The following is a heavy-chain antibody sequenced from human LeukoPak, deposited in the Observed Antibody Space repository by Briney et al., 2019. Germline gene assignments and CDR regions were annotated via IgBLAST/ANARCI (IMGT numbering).Heavy chain of an antibody. J-gene: IGHJ4*02. D-gene: IGHD3-22*01. V-gene: IGHV4-59*01. CDR2: IYYSGST. CDR3: ARAKESPYDSSGYYPDY. CDR1: GGSISSYY. Sequence: SETLSLTCTVSGGSISSYYWSWIRQPPGKGLEWIGYIYYSGSTNYNPSLKSRVTISVDTSKNQFSLKLSSVTAADTAVYYCARAKESPYDSSGYYPDYWGQGTLVTVSS.